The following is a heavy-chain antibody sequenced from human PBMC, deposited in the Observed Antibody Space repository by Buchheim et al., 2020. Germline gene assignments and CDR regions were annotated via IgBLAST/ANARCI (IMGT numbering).Heavy chain of an antibody. CDR3: ARTPVGGWGKIDY. CDR1: GGSFSGHY. CDR2: IYYTGTT. D-gene: IGHD2-8*02. Sequence: QVQLQESGPGLVKPSETLSLTCIVSGGSFSGHYWSWIRQPPGKGLEWLGHIYYTGTTNYNPSLNSRVALSLDRSKNQFSLKVNSVTAVDTAVYYCARTPVGGWGKIDYWGQGTL. V-gene: IGHV4-59*11. J-gene: IGHJ4*02.